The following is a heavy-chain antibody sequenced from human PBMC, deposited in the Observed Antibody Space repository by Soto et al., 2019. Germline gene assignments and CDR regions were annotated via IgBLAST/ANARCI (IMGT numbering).Heavy chain of an antibody. V-gene: IGHV1-46*01. J-gene: IGHJ5*02. CDR1: GYTFTSYY. Sequence: GSVKVSCKAAGYTFTSYYMHWVRQAPGQGREWMGIIKPSGGSTSYAQKFHGRVTITRDTSTSTVYMEPSSLSSHDTAVYYCARATPPLTMSRSSWSSWFDPWRQGTLVTLSS. CDR3: ARATPPLTMSRSSWSSWFDP. D-gene: IGHD6-13*01. CDR2: IKPSGGST.